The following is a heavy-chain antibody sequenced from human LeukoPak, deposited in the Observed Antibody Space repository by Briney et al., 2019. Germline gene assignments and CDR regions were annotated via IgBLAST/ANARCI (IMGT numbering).Heavy chain of an antibody. CDR2: INPNSGGP. J-gene: IGHJ6*02. CDR1: GYTFTDYY. V-gene: IGHV1-2*06. Sequence: ASVKVSCKASGYTFTDYYIHWVRQAPGQGLEWMGRINPNSGGPNYSLKFQGRVTMTRDTSISTAYMELSRLRSDDTAVYYCAREESGSYGSGSYYYFYGMDVWGQGTTVTVSS. D-gene: IGHD3-10*01. CDR3: AREESGSYGSGSYYYFYGMDV.